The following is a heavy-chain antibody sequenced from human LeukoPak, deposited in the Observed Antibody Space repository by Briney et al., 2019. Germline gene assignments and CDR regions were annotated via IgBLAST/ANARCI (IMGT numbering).Heavy chain of an antibody. CDR2: IYYSGST. J-gene: IGHJ3*02. V-gene: IGHV4-39*07. Sequence: PSETLSLTCTVSGGSISSSSYYWGWIRQPPGKGLEWIGSIYYSGSTYSNPSLKSRLTISVDSSKNQFSLKLSSVTAADTAVYYCARDGDYDSSGYYYPPGAFDIWGEGTMVTVSS. CDR1: GGSISSSSYY. D-gene: IGHD3-22*01. CDR3: ARDGDYDSSGYYYPPGAFDI.